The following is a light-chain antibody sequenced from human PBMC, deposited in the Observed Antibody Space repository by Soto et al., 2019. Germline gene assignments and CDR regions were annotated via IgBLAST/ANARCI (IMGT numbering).Light chain of an antibody. Sequence: VMTQSPATLSVSPGERVTLSCRASQSVTTRLAWYQHKPGQAPRLLIYGASSRATGIPDRFSGSGSGTDFTLTISRLEPEDFAVYFCQQHDDSFTWTFGQGTKVDIK. CDR3: QQHDDSFTWT. CDR2: GAS. J-gene: IGKJ1*01. V-gene: IGKV3-20*01. CDR1: QSVTTR.